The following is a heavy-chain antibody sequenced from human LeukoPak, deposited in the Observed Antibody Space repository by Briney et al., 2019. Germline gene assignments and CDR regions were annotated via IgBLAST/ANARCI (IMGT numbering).Heavy chain of an antibody. CDR2: IKQDGSEK. CDR3: ARGPLLGVDSSGWYIAPLAFDI. Sequence: PGGSLRLSCAASGFTFSSYWMSWVRQAPGKGLEWVANIKQDGSEKYYVDSVKGRFTISRDNAKNSLYLQMNSLRAEDTAVYYCARGPLLGVDSSGWYIAPLAFDIWGQGTMVTVSP. V-gene: IGHV3-7*01. CDR1: GFTFSSYW. J-gene: IGHJ3*02. D-gene: IGHD6-19*01.